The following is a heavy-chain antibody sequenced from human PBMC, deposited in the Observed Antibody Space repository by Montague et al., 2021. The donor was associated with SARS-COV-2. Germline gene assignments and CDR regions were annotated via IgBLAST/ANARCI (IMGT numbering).Heavy chain of an antibody. Sequence: SETLSLTCAVYGGSLSGDHWSWIRQPPGKGLEWIGEVNHSGHTNYNVSLKSRVTMSVDTSKSQFSLKVRSVTAADTAVYYCAGGPVGAAARLCYYFDQWGRGTLVTVSS. J-gene: IGHJ4*02. CDR3: AGGPVGAAARLCYYFDQ. V-gene: IGHV4-34*01. D-gene: IGHD6-6*01. CDR2: VNHSGHT. CDR1: GGSLSGDH.